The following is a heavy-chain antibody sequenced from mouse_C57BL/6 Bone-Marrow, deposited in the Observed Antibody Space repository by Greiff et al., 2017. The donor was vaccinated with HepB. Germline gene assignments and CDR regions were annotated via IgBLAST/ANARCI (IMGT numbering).Heavy chain of an antibody. V-gene: IGHV1-50*01. D-gene: IGHD1-1*01. CDR3: ARSTVVPYWYFDV. Sequence: QVQLQQPGAELVKPGASVKLSCKASGYTFTSYWMQWVKLRPGQGLEWIGEIDPSDSYTNYNQKFKGKATLTVDTSSSTAYMQLSSLTSEDSAVYYCARSTVVPYWYFDVWGTGTTVTVSS. J-gene: IGHJ1*03. CDR2: IDPSDSYT. CDR1: GYTFTSYW.